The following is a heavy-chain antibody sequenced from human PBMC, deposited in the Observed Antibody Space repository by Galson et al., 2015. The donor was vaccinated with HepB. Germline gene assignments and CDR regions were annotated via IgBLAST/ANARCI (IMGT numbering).Heavy chain of an antibody. V-gene: IGHV3-33*08. CDR3: ARGMATITLAFDY. CDR1: GFTFSSYG. J-gene: IGHJ4*02. Sequence: SLRLSCAASGFTFSSYGMHWVRQAPGKGLEWVAVIWYDGSNKYYADSVKGRFTISRDNSKNTPYLQMNSLRAEDTAVYYCARGMATITLAFDYWGQGTLVTVSS. CDR2: IWYDGSNK. D-gene: IGHD5-24*01.